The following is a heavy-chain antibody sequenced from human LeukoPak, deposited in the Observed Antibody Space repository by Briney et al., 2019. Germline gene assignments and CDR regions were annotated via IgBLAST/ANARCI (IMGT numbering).Heavy chain of an antibody. Sequence: EGSLRLSCAASGFTFSSYWMHWVRQAPGKGLLWVSRINSDGSVTTYADSVKGRFTISRDNAKNTLYLQMNSLRAEDTAVYYCTRATGSFYGLGYWGQGTLVTVSS. J-gene: IGHJ4*02. CDR3: TRATGSFYGLGY. V-gene: IGHV3-74*01. D-gene: IGHD1-26*01. CDR1: GFTFSSYW. CDR2: INSDGSVT.